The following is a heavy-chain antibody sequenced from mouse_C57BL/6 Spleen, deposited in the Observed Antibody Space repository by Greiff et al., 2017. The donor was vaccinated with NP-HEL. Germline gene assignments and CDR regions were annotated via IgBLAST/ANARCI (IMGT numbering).Heavy chain of an antibody. CDR3: TTRKAYYSNYEAMDY. D-gene: IGHD2-5*01. Sequence: EVKVVESGAELVRPGASVKLSCTASGFNIKDDYMHWVKQRPEQGLEWIGWIDPENGDTEYASKFQGKATITADTSSNTAYLQLSSLTSEDTAVYYCTTRKAYYSNYEAMDYWGQGTSVTVSS. J-gene: IGHJ4*01. CDR2: IDPENGDT. V-gene: IGHV14-4*01. CDR1: GFNIKDDY.